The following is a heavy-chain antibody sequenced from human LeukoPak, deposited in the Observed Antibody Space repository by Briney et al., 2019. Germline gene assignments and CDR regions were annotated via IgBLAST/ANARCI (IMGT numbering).Heavy chain of an antibody. D-gene: IGHD1/OR15-1a*01. CDR1: GDSVSINSAA. V-gene: IGHV6-1*01. CDR3: ARDQTGTMPFDY. J-gene: IGHJ4*02. CDR2: TYYRSKWYN. Sequence: SPTLSLTFAISGDSVSINSAAWNWIRQSPSRGLEWLGRTYYRSKWYNDYAVSVKIRITINPDTSKNQFSLQLRSVTPEDTAVYYCARDQTGTMPFDYWGQGTLVTVSS.